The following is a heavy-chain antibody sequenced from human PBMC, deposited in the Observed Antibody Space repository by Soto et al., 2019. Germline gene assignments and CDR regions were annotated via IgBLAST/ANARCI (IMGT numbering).Heavy chain of an antibody. V-gene: IGHV1-69*13. Sequence: SVKVSCKASGGTFRNYGIGWVRQAPGQGLEWMGGIIPVFGTTNYAQKFQGRVTITADESTSTAYIEVSSLRSEDTAMFYCGRYCSGGSCHTLDYYGMDVWAQGTTVTVSS. CDR2: IIPVFGTT. CDR3: GRYCSGGSCHTLDYYGMDV. J-gene: IGHJ6*02. CDR1: GGTFRNYG. D-gene: IGHD2-15*01.